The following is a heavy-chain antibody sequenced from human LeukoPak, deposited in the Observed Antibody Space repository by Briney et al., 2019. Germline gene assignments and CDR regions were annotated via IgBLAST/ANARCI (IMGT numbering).Heavy chain of an antibody. D-gene: IGHD3-9*01. CDR2: IYYSGST. CDR3: ARHPAPYYDILTGHHYNWFDP. Sequence: PSETLSLTCTVSGGSISSYYWSWIRQPPGKGLEWIGYIYYSGSTNYNPSLKSRVTISVDTSKNQFSLKLSSVTAADTAVYYCARHPAPYYDILTGHHYNWFDPWGQGTLVTVSS. V-gene: IGHV4-59*08. J-gene: IGHJ5*02. CDR1: GGSISSYY.